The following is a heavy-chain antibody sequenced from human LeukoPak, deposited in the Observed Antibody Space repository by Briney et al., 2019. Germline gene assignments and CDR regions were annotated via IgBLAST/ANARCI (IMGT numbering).Heavy chain of an antibody. Sequence: LGESQKISCKGSGYSFTSYWIGWVRQMAGKGLEWMGIIYPGDSDTRYSPSFQGQVTISADKSISTAYLQWGSLKASDTAMYYCARLVIAAAYDAFDIWGQGTMVTVSS. CDR2: IYPGDSDT. CDR1: GYSFTSYW. CDR3: ARLVIAAAYDAFDI. J-gene: IGHJ3*02. V-gene: IGHV5-51*01. D-gene: IGHD6-13*01.